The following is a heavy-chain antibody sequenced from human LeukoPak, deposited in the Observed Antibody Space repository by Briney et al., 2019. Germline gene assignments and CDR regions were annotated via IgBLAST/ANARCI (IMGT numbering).Heavy chain of an antibody. CDR3: TTDGLFRGGSYDY. CDR1: GFVFSNYW. D-gene: IGHD3-16*01. Sequence: GGSLRLSCAASGFVFSNYWMSWVRQAPGKGLEWVANIKPDGTEKYYVDSLKGRFTISRDNAKNSLYLQMNSLRVEDTAVYYCTTDGLFRGGSYDYWGQGTLVTVSS. J-gene: IGHJ4*02. CDR2: IKPDGTEK. V-gene: IGHV3-7*01.